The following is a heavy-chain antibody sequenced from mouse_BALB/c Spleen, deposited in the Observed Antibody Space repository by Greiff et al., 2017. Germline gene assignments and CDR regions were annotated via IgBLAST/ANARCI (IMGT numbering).Heavy chain of an antibody. CDR3: ARGTEDYYAMDY. J-gene: IGHJ4*01. Sequence: VQLQQSGAELVRSGASVKLSCTASGFNIKDYYMHWVKQRPEQGLEWIGWIDPENGDTEYAPKFQGKATMTADTSSNTAYLQLSSLTSEDTAVYYCARGTEDYYAMDYWGQGTSVTVSS. CDR1: GFNIKDYY. V-gene: IGHV14-4*02. CDR2: IDPENGDT.